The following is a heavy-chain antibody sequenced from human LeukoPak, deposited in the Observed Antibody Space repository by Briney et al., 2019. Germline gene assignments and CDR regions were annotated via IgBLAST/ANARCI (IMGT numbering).Heavy chain of an antibody. Sequence: PSETLSLTCTVSGYSINNNYYWDWIRQPPGKGLDWIASIYHSGKTYYNPALKSRVTISVDTSMNQSSLKLSSVTAADTAVYYCARDYYDILTGYYYYYMDVWGKGTTVTISS. CDR3: ARDYYDILTGYYYYYMDV. CDR2: IYHSGKT. CDR1: GYSINNNYY. V-gene: IGHV4-38-2*02. J-gene: IGHJ6*03. D-gene: IGHD3-9*01.